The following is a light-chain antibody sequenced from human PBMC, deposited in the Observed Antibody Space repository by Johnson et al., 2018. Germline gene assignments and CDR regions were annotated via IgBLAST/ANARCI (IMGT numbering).Light chain of an antibody. J-gene: IGLJ1*01. V-gene: IGLV1-51*02. Sequence: QSVLTQPPSVSAAPGQKVTISCSGSSSNIGNNYVSWYQQLPGTAPKLLIYENNKRPSGIPDRFSGSKSGTSDTLGITGLQTGDSADYYCGTWESSLSAVNVFGTWTMGTVL. CDR2: ENN. CDR3: GTWESSLSAVNV. CDR1: SSNIGNNY.